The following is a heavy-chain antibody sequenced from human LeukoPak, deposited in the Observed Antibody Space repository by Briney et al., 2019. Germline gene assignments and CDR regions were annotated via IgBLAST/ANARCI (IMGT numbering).Heavy chain of an antibody. D-gene: IGHD6-13*01. CDR2: IIPIFGTA. CDR1: GGTFSSYA. J-gene: IGHJ4*02. CDR3: ARSFIAAAGTISYFDY. Sequence: ASAKVSCKASGGTFSSYAISWVRQAPGQGLEWMGGIIPIFGTANYAQKFQGRVTITADKSTSTAYMELSSLRSEDTAVYYCARSFIAAAGTISYFDYWGQGTLVTVSS. V-gene: IGHV1-69*06.